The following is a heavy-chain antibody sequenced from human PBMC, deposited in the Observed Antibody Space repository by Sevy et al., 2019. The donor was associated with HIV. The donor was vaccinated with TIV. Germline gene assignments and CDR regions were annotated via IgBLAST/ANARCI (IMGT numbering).Heavy chain of an antibody. CDR1: GGSISSSSYY. V-gene: IGHV4-39*01. CDR2: IYYSGST. CDR3: ARHVLRFLEWLLNWFDP. J-gene: IGHJ5*02. Sequence: SETLSLTCTVSGGSISSSSYYWGWIRQPPGKGLEWIGSIYYSGSTYYNPSLKSRVTISVDTSKNQFSLKLSSVTAADTAVYYCARHVLRFLEWLLNWFDPWGQGTLVTVSS. D-gene: IGHD3-3*01.